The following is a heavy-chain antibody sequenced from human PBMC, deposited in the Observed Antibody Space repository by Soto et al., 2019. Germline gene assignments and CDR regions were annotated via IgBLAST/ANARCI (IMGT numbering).Heavy chain of an antibody. CDR3: AKEGAGGHAFDI. CDR2: ISYDGSNK. CDR1: GFTFSSYG. V-gene: IGHV3-30*18. J-gene: IGHJ3*02. D-gene: IGHD1-26*01. Sequence: GGSLRLSCAASGFTFSSYGMHWVRQAPGKGLEWVAVISYDGSNKYYADSVKGRFTISRDNSKNTLYLQMNSLRAEDTAVYYCAKEGAGGHAFDIWGQGTMVTVSS.